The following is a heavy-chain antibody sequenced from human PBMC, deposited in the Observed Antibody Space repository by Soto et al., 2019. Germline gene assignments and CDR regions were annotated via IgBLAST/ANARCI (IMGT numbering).Heavy chain of an antibody. V-gene: IGHV3-74*01. CDR3: ADAWLPASY. CDR2: LSPDGRTT. D-gene: IGHD3-10*01. J-gene: IGHJ4*02. Sequence: AGSLRLSCAASGINFRHYWMHWVSQAPGKGLVWVSRLSPDGRTTTYADSGKGRFTISRDNAKSTLYLQMNSLTVEDGAVYYCADAWLPASYWGPGTLVTVSS. CDR1: GINFRHYW.